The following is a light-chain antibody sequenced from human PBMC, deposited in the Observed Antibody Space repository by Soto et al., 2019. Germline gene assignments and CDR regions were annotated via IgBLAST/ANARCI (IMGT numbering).Light chain of an antibody. CDR3: QQYYSYPYT. J-gene: IGKJ2*01. CDR2: AAS. CDR1: QGISSY. Sequence: AIRMAQTPSSLSASTGDRDTITCRASQGISSYLAWYQQKPGKAPKLLIYAASTLQSGVPSRFSGSGSGTDFTLTISCLQSEDFATYYCQQYYSYPYTFGQGTNLEIK. V-gene: IGKV1-8*01.